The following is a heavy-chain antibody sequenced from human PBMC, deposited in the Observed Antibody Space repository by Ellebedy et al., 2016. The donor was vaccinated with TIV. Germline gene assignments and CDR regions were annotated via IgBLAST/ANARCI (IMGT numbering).Heavy chain of an antibody. J-gene: IGHJ4*02. D-gene: IGHD3-10*01. CDR1: GFTFSSYG. CDR2: LSYDESKS. V-gene: IGHV3-30*16. CDR3: ARDPTWSSFGELNE. Sequence: PGGSLRLSCAGSGFTFSSYGMPWVRQAPGKGLEWVAVLSYDESKSYYADSVTCRFTISRDNSRNTVYLQMNRLRGEDTAVYSRARDPTWSSFGELNEWGQGTLVTVSS.